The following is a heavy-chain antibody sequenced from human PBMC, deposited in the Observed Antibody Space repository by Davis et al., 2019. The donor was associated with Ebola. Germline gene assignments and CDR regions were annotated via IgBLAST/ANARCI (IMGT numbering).Heavy chain of an antibody. D-gene: IGHD6-6*01. Sequence: SGPTLVKPTETLTLTCTVSGFSLSNARVGVSWMRQPPGKALEWLAHIFSSDRKSYSTSLKGRVTISKDTSKSQVVLTMANMDPVDTATYYCARITEGSTSSGFDCWGQGTLVTVSS. CDR1: GFSLSNARVG. J-gene: IGHJ4*02. CDR2: IFSSDRK. V-gene: IGHV2-26*01. CDR3: ARITEGSTSSGFDC.